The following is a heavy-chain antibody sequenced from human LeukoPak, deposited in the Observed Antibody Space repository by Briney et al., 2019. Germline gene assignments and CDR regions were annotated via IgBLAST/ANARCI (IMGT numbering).Heavy chain of an antibody. CDR1: GFTFTSSA. J-gene: IGHJ5*02. CDR2: IVVGSGNT. V-gene: IGHV1-58*02. D-gene: IGHD2-2*01. CDR3: ARDLRSTGYPNWFDP. Sequence: SVKVSCKASGFTFTSSAMQWVRQARGQRLEWIGWIVVGSGNTNYAQKFQERVTITRDMSTSTAYMELSSLRSEDTAVYYCARDLRSTGYPNWFDPWGQGTLVTVSS.